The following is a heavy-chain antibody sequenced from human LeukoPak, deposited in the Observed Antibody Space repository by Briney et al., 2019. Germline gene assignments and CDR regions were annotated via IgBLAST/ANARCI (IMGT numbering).Heavy chain of an antibody. V-gene: IGHV4-59*01. J-gene: IGHJ4*02. CDR1: GGSISSYY. Sequence: SETLSLTCTVSGGSISSYYWSWIRQPPGKGLEWIGYIYYSGSTNYNPSLTSRVTISVDTSKNQFSLKLSSVTAADTAVYYCARVNTGGDFWSGYQDYYFDYWGQGTLVTVSS. D-gene: IGHD3-3*01. CDR3: ARVNTGGDFWSGYQDYYFDY. CDR2: IYYSGST.